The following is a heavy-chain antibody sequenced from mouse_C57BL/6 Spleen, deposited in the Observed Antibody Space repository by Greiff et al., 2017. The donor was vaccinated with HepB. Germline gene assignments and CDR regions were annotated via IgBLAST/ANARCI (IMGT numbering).Heavy chain of an antibody. J-gene: IGHJ3*01. D-gene: IGHD2-4*01. Sequence: VQLQQSGAELVKPGASVKISCKASGYAFSSYWMNWVKQRPGKGLEWIGQIYPGDGDTNYNGKFKGKATLTADKSSSTAYMQLSSLTSEDSAVYCCARSRDYAAWFAYWGQGTLVTVSA. CDR3: ARSRDYAAWFAY. CDR2: IYPGDGDT. CDR1: GYAFSSYW. V-gene: IGHV1-80*01.